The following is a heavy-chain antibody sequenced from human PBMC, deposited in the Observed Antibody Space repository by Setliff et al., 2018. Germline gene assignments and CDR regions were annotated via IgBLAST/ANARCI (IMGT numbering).Heavy chain of an antibody. Sequence: SLRLSCATSGFTFSTYEMNWVRQAPGKGLEWVSYISASGSAMFYADSVKGRFSVSRDNSKNSLYLQMNSLRAEDAAVYYCARRGDSWGQGTLVTVSS. J-gene: IGHJ5*01. CDR1: GFTFSTYE. CDR3: ARRGDS. CDR2: ISASGSAM. V-gene: IGHV3-48*03.